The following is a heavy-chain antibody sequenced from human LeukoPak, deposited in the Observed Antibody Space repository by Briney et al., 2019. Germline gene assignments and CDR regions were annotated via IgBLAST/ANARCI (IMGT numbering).Heavy chain of an antibody. J-gene: IGHJ6*03. CDR2: ITSSSNTI. V-gene: IGHV3-48*01. CDR3: ARVSITGYYYYMDV. Sequence: EGSLRLSCAASGFTFNSYSMCWVRQAPGKGLEWLSYITSSSNTIYYTDSVKGRFTISRDNAQNSLYLQMNSLRAEDTAVYYCARVSITGYYYYMDVWGKGTTVTVSS. CDR1: GFTFNSYS. D-gene: IGHD3-16*01.